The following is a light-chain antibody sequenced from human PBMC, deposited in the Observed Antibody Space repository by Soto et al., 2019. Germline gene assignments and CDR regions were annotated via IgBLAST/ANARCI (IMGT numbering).Light chain of an antibody. CDR2: DVS. Sequence: QSALTQPASVSGSPGQSNTISCTGTSSNIGKYNLVSWYQQDPGKAPKLLIYDVSGRPSGVSNRFSGSKSGNTASLTISGLQVEDEADYYCCSYAGSSALVFGGGTKVTVL. V-gene: IGLV2-23*02. CDR1: SSNIGKYNL. J-gene: IGLJ3*02. CDR3: CSYAGSSALV.